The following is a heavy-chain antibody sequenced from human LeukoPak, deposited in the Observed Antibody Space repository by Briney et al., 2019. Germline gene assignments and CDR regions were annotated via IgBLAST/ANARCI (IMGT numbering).Heavy chain of an antibody. D-gene: IGHD1-1*01. V-gene: IGHV3-48*04. Sequence: GALRLPCAASGFTYSDYSKNWLRQAPGKGLEWISYVGIDSGNTKYADTVKGRFTISGDNARNSVYLQMNSLRVEDSAVYFCARDHNYAFDNWGQGTLVTVSS. CDR3: ARDHNYAFDN. CDR1: GFTYSDYS. J-gene: IGHJ4*02. CDR2: VGIDSGNT.